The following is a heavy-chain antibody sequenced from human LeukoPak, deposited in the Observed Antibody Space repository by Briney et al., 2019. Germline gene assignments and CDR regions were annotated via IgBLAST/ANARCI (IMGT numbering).Heavy chain of an antibody. V-gene: IGHV5-51*01. Sequence: GGSLRLSCKGSGYSFTSYWIGWVRQMPGKGLEWMGIIYPGDSDTRYSPSFQGQVTISADKSISTAYLQWSSLKASDTAMYYCAILPNSNWFDPWGQGTLVTVSS. CDR3: AILPNSNWFDP. CDR2: IYPGDSDT. D-gene: IGHD2-15*01. J-gene: IGHJ5*02. CDR1: GYSFTSYW.